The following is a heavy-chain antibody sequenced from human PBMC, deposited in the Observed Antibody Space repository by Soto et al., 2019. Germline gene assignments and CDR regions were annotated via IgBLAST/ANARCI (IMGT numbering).Heavy chain of an antibody. V-gene: IGHV5-51*01. D-gene: IGHD2-21*02. Sequence: GESLKISCKTSGYSFISYWVAWVRQKPGKGLEWMGTFYPGDSTSTYSPSFQGQVTISVDKSISTAYLQWSSLKASDTAMYYCERELGGLVVVTALDYWGQGTLVTASS. CDR1: GYSFISYW. CDR2: FYPGDSTS. J-gene: IGHJ4*02. CDR3: ERELGGLVVVTALDY.